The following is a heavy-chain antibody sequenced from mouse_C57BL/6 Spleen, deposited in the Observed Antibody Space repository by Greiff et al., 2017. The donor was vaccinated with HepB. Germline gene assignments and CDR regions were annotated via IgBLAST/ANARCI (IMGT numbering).Heavy chain of an antibody. CDR3: AYYSNPYYYAMDY. D-gene: IGHD2-5*01. V-gene: IGHV1-82*01. CDR2: IYPGDGDT. CDR1: GYAFSSSW. Sequence: QVQLQQSGPELVKPGASVKISCKASGYAFSSSWMNWVKQRPGKGLEWIGRIYPGDGDTNYNGKFKGKATLTADKSSSTAYMQLSSLTSEDSAVYFCAYYSNPYYYAMDYWGQGTSVTVSS. J-gene: IGHJ4*01.